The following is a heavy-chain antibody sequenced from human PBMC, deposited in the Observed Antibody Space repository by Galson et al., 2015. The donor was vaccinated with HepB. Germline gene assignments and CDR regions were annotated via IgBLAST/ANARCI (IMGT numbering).Heavy chain of an antibody. CDR3: ASGVVVVAATRRGLDY. CDR1: GFTFSSYW. J-gene: IGHJ4*02. D-gene: IGHD2-15*01. Sequence: SLRLSCAASGFTFSSYWMTWVRQAPGKGLEWVAKIKQDGNEKYYADSAKGRFSISRDNGKNSLYLQMNSLRAEDTAVYYCASGVVVVAATRRGLDYWGQGTLVTVSS. CDR2: IKQDGNEK. V-gene: IGHV3-7*01.